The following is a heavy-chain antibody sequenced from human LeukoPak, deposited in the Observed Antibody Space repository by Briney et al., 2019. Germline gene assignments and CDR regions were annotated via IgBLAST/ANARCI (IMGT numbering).Heavy chain of an antibody. CDR3: ARHAPTIVGSFDF. D-gene: IGHD4-11*01. CDR1: GGSISSYF. V-gene: IGHV4-59*08. CDR2: NYHSGST. Sequence: SETLSLTCTVSGGSISSYFWTWIRQPPGKGLEWIGYNYHSGSTNYNPSLKSRVTISVDTSKYQFSLKLSSVTAADTGVYYCARHAPTIVGSFDFWGQRTQVTVSS. J-gene: IGHJ4*02.